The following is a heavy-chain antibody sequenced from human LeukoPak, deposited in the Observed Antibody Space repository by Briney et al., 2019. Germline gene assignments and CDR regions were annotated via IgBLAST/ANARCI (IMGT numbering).Heavy chain of an antibody. CDR3: ARKVLVGNKYFDY. CDR1: GFTFSSYA. Sequence: PGGSLRLSCAASGFTFSSYAVSWVRQAPGKGLEWVSTISESGGDTYDADSVKGRFTISRDNSKNTLYLHMNSLRAEDTAVYYCARKVLVGNKYFDYWGQGTLVTVSS. D-gene: IGHD2/OR15-2a*01. J-gene: IGHJ4*02. V-gene: IGHV3-23*01. CDR2: ISESGGDT.